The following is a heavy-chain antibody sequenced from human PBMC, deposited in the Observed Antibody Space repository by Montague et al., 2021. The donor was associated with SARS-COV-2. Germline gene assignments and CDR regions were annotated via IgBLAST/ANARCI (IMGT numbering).Heavy chain of an antibody. CDR3: ASAPRFSFGYWAY. CDR2: INHSGYT. Sequence: SETLSLTCAVYGGSSSNYYWSWIRQSPGKGLEWVGEINHSGYTDXNPSLESRLTISLGTSKKQFSLKMTSVTAADTAVYYCASAPRFSFGYWAYWGQGTLVSVAS. V-gene: IGHV4-34*01. CDR1: GGSSSNYY. J-gene: IGHJ4*02. D-gene: IGHD5-18*01.